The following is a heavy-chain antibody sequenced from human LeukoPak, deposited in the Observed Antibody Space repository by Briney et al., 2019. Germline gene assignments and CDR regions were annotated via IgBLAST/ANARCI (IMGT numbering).Heavy chain of an antibody. D-gene: IGHD2-15*01. CDR3: AKDTSAWWYHRAYMNV. CDR2: ISGRGEET. V-gene: IGHV3-23*01. Sequence: PGGSLRLSCAVSGFTFSDYAMRWVRQAPGGGLEWVSAISGRGEETFHADSVKGRFTTYRENAKNTLSLQMSSLRVEDSAVYFCAKDTSAWWYHRAYMNVWGTGTTVTVSS. J-gene: IGHJ6*03. CDR1: GFTFSDYA.